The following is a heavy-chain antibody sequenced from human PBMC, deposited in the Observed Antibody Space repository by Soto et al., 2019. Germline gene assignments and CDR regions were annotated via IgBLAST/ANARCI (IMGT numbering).Heavy chain of an antibody. D-gene: IGHD2-15*01. CDR2: INPNSGGT. Sequence: ASVKVSCKASGYTFIGYYMHWVRQAPGQGLEWMGWINPNSGGTNYAQKFQGRVTMTRDTSISTAYMELSRLRSDDTAVYYCARGKGYCSGGSCPHRFDPWGQGTLVTVSS. CDR1: GYTFIGYY. CDR3: ARGKGYCSGGSCPHRFDP. V-gene: IGHV1-2*02. J-gene: IGHJ5*02.